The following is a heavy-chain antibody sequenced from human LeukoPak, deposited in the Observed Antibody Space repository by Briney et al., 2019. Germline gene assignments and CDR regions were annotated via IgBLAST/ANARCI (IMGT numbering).Heavy chain of an antibody. D-gene: IGHD3-3*01. Sequence: SETLPLTCGVSGGSVTSTNWWTWVRQPPGKGLEWIGGVHLDGRTNYNPSLKSRLTMSVDLSENHISLKLTSVTAADTAVYYCAREGGFFRPLDYSGQGTLVTVSS. CDR1: GGSVTSTNW. J-gene: IGHJ4*02. CDR2: VHLDGRT. V-gene: IGHV4-4*02. CDR3: AREGGFFRPLDY.